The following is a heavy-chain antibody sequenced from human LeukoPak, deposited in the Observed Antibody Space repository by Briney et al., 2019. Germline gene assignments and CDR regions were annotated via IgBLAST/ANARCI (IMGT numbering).Heavy chain of an antibody. CDR3: AREGYYYGSGSYYYYGMDV. Sequence: ASVKVSCKASGYTFTSYGISWVRQAPGQGLEWMGWISAYDGNTNYAQKLQGRVTMTTDTSTSTAYMELRSLRSDDTAVYYCAREGYYYGSGSYYYYGMDVWGQGTTVTVSS. CDR2: ISAYDGNT. V-gene: IGHV1-18*01. J-gene: IGHJ6*02. D-gene: IGHD3-10*01. CDR1: GYTFTSYG.